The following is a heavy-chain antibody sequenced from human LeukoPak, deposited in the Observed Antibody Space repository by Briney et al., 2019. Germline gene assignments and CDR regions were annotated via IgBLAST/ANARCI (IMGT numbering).Heavy chain of an antibody. V-gene: IGHV3-21*01. J-gene: IGHJ5*02. CDR2: ISRSGIYL. Sequence: GSLRLSCAASGFTFSEYTMNWVRQAPGKGLEWVSSISRSGIYLFYADSVKGRFTISRDNAKNSLYLQMNSLRDEDTAVYYCARDRSYYGSGSYNWFGPWGQGTLVTVSS. D-gene: IGHD3-10*01. CDR1: GFTFSEYT. CDR3: ARDRSYYGSGSYNWFGP.